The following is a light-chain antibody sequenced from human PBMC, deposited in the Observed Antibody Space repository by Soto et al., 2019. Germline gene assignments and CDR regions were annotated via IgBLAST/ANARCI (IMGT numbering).Light chain of an antibody. CDR1: NIGSKS. V-gene: IGLV3-21*04. J-gene: IGLJ7*01. Sequence: SYELTQPPSVSVAPGKTARITCGGNNIGSKSVHWYQQKPGQAPVLVIYYDSDRPSGIPERFSGSNSGNTATLTISRVEAGDEADYYCQVWDSSSDHGVFGGGPQLTVL. CDR2: YDS. CDR3: QVWDSSSDHGV.